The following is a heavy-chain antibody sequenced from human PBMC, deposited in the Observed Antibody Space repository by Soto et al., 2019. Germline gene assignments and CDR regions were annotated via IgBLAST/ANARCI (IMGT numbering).Heavy chain of an antibody. D-gene: IGHD3-22*01. CDR2: INPSGGTS. CDR3: ARYQKDRYDHNSPQYYYFGMEF. J-gene: IGHJ6*02. CDR1: GYTFTSYY. Sequence: APVKVSCNSSGYTFTSYYIHWVRQAPGQGLEWMGVINPSGGTSTSAQKFQGRVTMTTDTSTSTASLELSSLRSKDTAVFYCARYQKDRYDHNSPQYYYFGMEFWCQGTTGTV. V-gene: IGHV1-46*01.